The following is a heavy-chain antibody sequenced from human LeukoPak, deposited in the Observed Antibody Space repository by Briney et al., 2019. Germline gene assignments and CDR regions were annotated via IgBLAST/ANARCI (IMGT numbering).Heavy chain of an antibody. CDR1: GFTFSSYS. CDR2: ISSSSSYI. Sequence: PGGSLRLSCAASGFTFSSYSMNWVRQAPGKGLEWVSSISSSSSYIYYADSVKGRFTISRDNAKNSLYLQMNSLRAEDTAVYYCARDAGYSSGYPLDYWGQGALVTVSS. V-gene: IGHV3-21*01. D-gene: IGHD3-22*01. J-gene: IGHJ4*02. CDR3: ARDAGYSSGYPLDY.